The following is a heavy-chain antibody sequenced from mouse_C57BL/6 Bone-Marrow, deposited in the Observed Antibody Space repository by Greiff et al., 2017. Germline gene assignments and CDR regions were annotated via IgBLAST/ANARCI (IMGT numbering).Heavy chain of an antibody. CDR2: IYPGDGDT. CDR3: ARELRLRMDY. Sequence: VQLQQSGPELVKPGASVKISCKASGYAFSSSWMNWVKQRPGKGLEWIGRIYPGDGDTNYNGKFKGKATLTADKSSSTAYMQLSSLTSEDSAVYFCARELRLRMDYRGQGTSVTVSS. J-gene: IGHJ4*01. CDR1: GYAFSSSW. D-gene: IGHD3-2*02. V-gene: IGHV1-82*01.